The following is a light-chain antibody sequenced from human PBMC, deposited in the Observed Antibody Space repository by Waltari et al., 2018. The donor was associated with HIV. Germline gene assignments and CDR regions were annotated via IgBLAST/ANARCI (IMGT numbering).Light chain of an antibody. Sequence: QSVLTQPPSASGTPGQRVTISCSGSSSNIGSNYVYWYQQLPGTAPKLLIIRKFQRPSGVPDRFSGSKSGTSASLAISGLRSEDEADYYCAAWDDSLGGLLFGGGTKLTVL. V-gene: IGLV1-47*01. CDR3: AAWDDSLGGLL. CDR2: RKF. J-gene: IGLJ2*01. CDR1: SSNIGSNY.